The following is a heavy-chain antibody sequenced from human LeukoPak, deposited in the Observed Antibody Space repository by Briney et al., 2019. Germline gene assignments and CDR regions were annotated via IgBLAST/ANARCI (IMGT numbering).Heavy chain of an antibody. D-gene: IGHD3-22*01. CDR2: LLYGGTA. CDR1: GASISRNGVDYY. J-gene: IGHJ4*02. CDR3: ARRPSLIDYDSSGYLYYFDY. V-gene: IGHV4-39*07. Sequence: PSETLSLTCTVSGASISRNGVDYYWGWIRQPPGRGLEWIGSLLYGGTAYYNPSLKSRVTISVDTSKNQFSLKLSSVTAADTAVYYCARRPSLIDYDSSGYLYYFDYWGQGTLVTVSS.